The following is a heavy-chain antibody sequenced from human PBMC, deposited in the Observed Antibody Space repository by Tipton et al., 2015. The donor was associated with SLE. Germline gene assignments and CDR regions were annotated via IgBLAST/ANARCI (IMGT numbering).Heavy chain of an antibody. D-gene: IGHD6-19*01. V-gene: IGHV3-20*04. CDR2: MNWNGGST. CDR1: GFNFDDFG. Sequence: SLRLSCEASGFNFDDFGMSWVRQAPGKGLEWVSGMNWNGGSTGYADSVKGRFTISRDNAKNSLYLQMNSLRADDTGLYYCARDGSTSGWYSEYYGLDGWGQGTPVTVSS. J-gene: IGHJ6*02. CDR3: ARDGSTSGWYSEYYGLDG.